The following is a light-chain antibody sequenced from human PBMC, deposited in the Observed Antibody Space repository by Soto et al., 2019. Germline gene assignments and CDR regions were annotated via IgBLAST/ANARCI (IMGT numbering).Light chain of an antibody. CDR3: KQYNNWPPWT. J-gene: IGKJ2*02. CDR1: QSVSSN. Sequence: EIVMTQSPATLSVSPGERATLSCRSSQSVSSNLAWYQPKPGQAPRLLIYGASTRATGIPARFSGSGSGTEFTLTISSRQSEDFAVYYCKQYNNWPPWTFGQGSKLEIK. V-gene: IGKV3-15*01. CDR2: GAS.